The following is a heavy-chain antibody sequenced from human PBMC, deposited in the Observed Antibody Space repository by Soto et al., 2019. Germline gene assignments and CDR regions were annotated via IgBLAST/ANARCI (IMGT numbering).Heavy chain of an antibody. CDR1: GYTFANYD. CDR2: MNPNSNNT. Sequence: QVQLVQSGAEVKMPGASVKVSCKGFGYTFANYDVNWVRQAPGKGLEWMGWMNPNSNNTGYAQQFQGRVTMTIHTSISTAYMELSSLRSADTAVYYCARAKGVVFQNYYYYGVDVWGQGTSVTVSS. D-gene: IGHD2-15*01. CDR3: ARAKGVVFQNYYYYGVDV. J-gene: IGHJ6*02. V-gene: IGHV1-8*01.